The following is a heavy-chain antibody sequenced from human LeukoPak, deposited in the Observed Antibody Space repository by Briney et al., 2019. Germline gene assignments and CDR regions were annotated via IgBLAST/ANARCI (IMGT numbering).Heavy chain of an antibody. V-gene: IGHV6-1*01. J-gene: IGHJ4*02. CDR2: TYYRSRWYN. CDR1: GDSVSSNIVA. D-gene: IGHD6-19*01. Sequence: SQTLSLTCAICGDSVSSNIVAWNWIQQSPSRGFEWLGRTYYRSRWYNDYAVSVKSRLTFKADTSKNQFSLHLNSVTPGDTAVYYGARGGAEAGGYDYWGQGTLVTVSS. CDR3: ARGGAEAGGYDY.